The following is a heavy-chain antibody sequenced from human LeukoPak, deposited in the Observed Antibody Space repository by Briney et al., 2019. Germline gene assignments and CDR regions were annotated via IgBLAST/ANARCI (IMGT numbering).Heavy chain of an antibody. V-gene: IGHV3-11*01. CDR1: GFTFSSYW. CDR2: ISSSGSTI. J-gene: IGHJ4*02. Sequence: TGGSLTLSCAASGFTFSSYWMSWIRQAPGEGLEWVSYISSSGSTIYYADTVKGRFTISRDNAKNSLYLQMNSLRAEDTAVYYCARELNVLDYWGQGTLVTVSS. CDR3: ARELNVLDY.